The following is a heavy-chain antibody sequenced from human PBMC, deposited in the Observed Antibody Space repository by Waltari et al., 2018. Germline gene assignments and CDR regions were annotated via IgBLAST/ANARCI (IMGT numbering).Heavy chain of an antibody. CDR2: IYYSGST. Sequence: QVQLQESGPGLVKPSETLSLTCTVSGGSISSYYWSWIRQPPGKGLEWIGYIYYSGSTTYNPPLKSRVTISVDTSKNQFSLKLSSVTAADTAVYYCASLGRSNWFDPWGQGTLVTVSS. CDR3: ASLGRSNWFDP. J-gene: IGHJ5*02. V-gene: IGHV4-59*01. CDR1: GGSISSYY.